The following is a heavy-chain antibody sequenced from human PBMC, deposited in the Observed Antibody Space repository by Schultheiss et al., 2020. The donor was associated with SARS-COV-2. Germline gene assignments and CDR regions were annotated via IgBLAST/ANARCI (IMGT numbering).Heavy chain of an antibody. D-gene: IGHD6-13*01. J-gene: IGHJ6*03. Sequence: GGSLRLSCAASGFTFSSYAMHWVRQAPGKGLEWVAVISYDGSNKYYADSVKGRFTISRDNSKNTLCLQMNSLKTEDTAVYYCTKERSWFRYYYMDVWGKGTTVTVSS. V-gene: IGHV3-30*04. CDR3: TKERSWFRYYYMDV. CDR1: GFTFSSYA. CDR2: ISYDGSNK.